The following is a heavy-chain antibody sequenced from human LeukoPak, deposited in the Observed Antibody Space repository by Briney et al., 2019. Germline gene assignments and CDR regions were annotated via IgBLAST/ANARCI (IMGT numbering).Heavy chain of an antibody. CDR1: GYTLTDYY. CDR3: ARDFRAMDV. Sequence: ASVKVSCKASGYTLTDYYMHWVRQAPAPGQGLEWMGWINPNSGATNYAQKFQGRVTMTRDTSIGTAYMELSRLRSDDTAVYFCARDFRAMDVWGQGTTVTVSS. V-gene: IGHV1-2*02. CDR2: INPNSGAT. J-gene: IGHJ6*02.